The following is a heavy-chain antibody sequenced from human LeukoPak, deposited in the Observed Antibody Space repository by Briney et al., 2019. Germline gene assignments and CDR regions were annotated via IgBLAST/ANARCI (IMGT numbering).Heavy chain of an antibody. CDR3: ARQQPAFYGGKVFDY. D-gene: IGHD4-23*01. CDR1: GGSISSYY. J-gene: IGHJ4*02. CDR2: IYYSGST. Sequence: SETLSLTCTVSGGSISSYYWSWIRQPPGKGLEWIGYIYYSGSTNYNPSLKSRVTISVDTSKNQFSLKLSSVTAADTAVYYCARQQPAFYGGKVFDYWGQGTLVTVSS. V-gene: IGHV4-59*01.